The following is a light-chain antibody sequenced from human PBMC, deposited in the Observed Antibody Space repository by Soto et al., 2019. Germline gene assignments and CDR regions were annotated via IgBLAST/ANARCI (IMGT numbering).Light chain of an antibody. CDR2: DAA. V-gene: IGKV1-9*01. J-gene: IGKJ4*01. CDR1: QGISSY. Sequence: IQLTQSPSSLSASVGDRVTITCRASQGISSYLGWYQQKPGKAPKLLIYDAATLESGIPSRFSGSGSGTDFTLTISSLQPEDFAAYYCQQLKKYPLTFGGGTKVEIK. CDR3: QQLKKYPLT.